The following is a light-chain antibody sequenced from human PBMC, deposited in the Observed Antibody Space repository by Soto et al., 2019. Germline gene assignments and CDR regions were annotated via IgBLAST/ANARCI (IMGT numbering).Light chain of an antibody. J-gene: IGLJ3*02. CDR3: SSYTSDSSWV. CDR1: SSDVGGYNY. Sequence: QSALTQPASVSGSPGQSITISCTGSSSDVGGYNYVSWYQHHPGKAPKLMIYEVINRPSGVSNRFSASKSGNTASLTISGLQAEDEADYYCSSYTSDSSWVFGGGTKVT. CDR2: EVI. V-gene: IGLV2-14*01.